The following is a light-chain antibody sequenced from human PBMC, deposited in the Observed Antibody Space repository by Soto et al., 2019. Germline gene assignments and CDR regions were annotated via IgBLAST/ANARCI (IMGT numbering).Light chain of an antibody. V-gene: IGKV1-5*03. CDR1: QSISSW. Sequence: DIQMTQSPSTLSASVGDRVTITCRASQSISSWLAWYQQKPGKAPKLLIYKASSVESGVTTRFSGSGSGTEFTLTISSLQPDDFATYYCQQYNSRYTFGQGTKLEIK. J-gene: IGKJ2*01. CDR3: QQYNSRYT. CDR2: KAS.